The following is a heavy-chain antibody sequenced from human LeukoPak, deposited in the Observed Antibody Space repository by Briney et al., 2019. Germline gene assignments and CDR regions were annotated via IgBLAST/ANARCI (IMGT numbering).Heavy chain of an antibody. V-gene: IGHV4-34*01. J-gene: IGHJ3*02. CDR3: AREQHRRDSSGYMALDAFDI. D-gene: IGHD3-22*01. CDR2: IYHSGST. CDR1: GGSFSGYY. Sequence: SETLSLTCAVYGGSFSGYYWSWIRQPPGKGLEWIGEIYHSGSTNYNPSLKSRVTISVDKSKNQFSLKLSSVTAADTAVYYCAREQHRRDSSGYMALDAFDIWGQGTMATVSS.